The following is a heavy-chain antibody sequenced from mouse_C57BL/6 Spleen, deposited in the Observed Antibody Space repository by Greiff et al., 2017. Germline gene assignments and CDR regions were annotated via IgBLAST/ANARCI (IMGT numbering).Heavy chain of an antibody. J-gene: IGHJ1*03. CDR3: ARRGGSSYWYFDV. CDR1: GYTFTSYW. D-gene: IGHD1-1*01. CDR2: IDPSDSYT. Sequence: VQLQQPGAELVRPGTSVKLSCKASGYTFTSYWMHWVKQRPGQGLEWIGVIDPSDSYTNYNPKFKGKATLTVDTSSSTAYMQLSSLTSEDSAVYYCARRGGSSYWYFDVWGTGTTVTVSS. V-gene: IGHV1-59*01.